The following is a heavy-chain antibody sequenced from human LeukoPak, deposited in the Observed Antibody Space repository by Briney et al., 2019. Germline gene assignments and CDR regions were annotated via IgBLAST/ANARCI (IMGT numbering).Heavy chain of an antibody. V-gene: IGHV3-33*01. CDR3: VRERGPFNAFDI. CDR1: GFTFRNYG. J-gene: IGHJ3*02. CDR2: IWDAGNNQ. Sequence: PGGSLRLSWAASGFTFRNYGMHYVRQAPVKGLEWVAVIWDAGNNQFYADSVRGRFTISRDNSKNMLWLQMNSLRVEDTALYYCVRERGPFNAFDIWGRGSMITVSS. D-gene: IGHD6-25*01.